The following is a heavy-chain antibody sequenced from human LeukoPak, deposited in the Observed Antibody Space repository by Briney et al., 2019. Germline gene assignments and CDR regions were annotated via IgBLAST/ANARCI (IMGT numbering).Heavy chain of an antibody. D-gene: IGHD3-22*01. CDR2: ISYDGSNK. CDR3: AREGPYYVSSGYYYELHFDY. CDR1: GFTFSSYA. V-gene: IGHV3-30-3*01. J-gene: IGHJ4*02. Sequence: GRSLRLSCAASGFTFSSYAMHWVRQAPGKGLEWVAVISYDGSNKYYADSVKGRFTISRDNSKNTLYLQMNSLRAEDTAVYYCAREGPYYVSSGYYYELHFDYWGQGTLVTVSS.